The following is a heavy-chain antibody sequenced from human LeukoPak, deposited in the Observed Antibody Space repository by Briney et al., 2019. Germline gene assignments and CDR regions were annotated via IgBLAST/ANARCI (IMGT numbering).Heavy chain of an antibody. V-gene: IGHV1-2*02. J-gene: IGHJ4*02. CDR2: INPNNGGT. Sequence: ASVKVSCKASGYTFTGYYIHWVRQAPGQGLEWMGWINPNNGGTNYQGRVTMTRDTSTSTAYMELNRLRSDDTAVYYCASFVYYYDSDAYMDYWGQGTLVTVSS. CDR1: GYTFTGYY. CDR3: ASFVYYYDSDAYMDY. D-gene: IGHD3-22*01.